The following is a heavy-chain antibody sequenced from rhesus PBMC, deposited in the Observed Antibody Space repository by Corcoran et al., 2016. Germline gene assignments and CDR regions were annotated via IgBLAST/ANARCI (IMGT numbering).Heavy chain of an antibody. CDR3: ARGLVWDGCHY. CDR1: GGSISTVS. D-gene: IGHD1-44*01. Sequence: QLQLQESGPGLVKPSETLSLTCAGFGGSISTVSWSWTRQAPGKGLEWIGRIFGGSGSTAYNPSLKSRVTISTDMSRNQFSLKLTSVTAADTAVYYCARGLVWDGCHYWGQGVLVTVSS. CDR2: IFGGSGST. J-gene: IGHJ4*01. V-gene: IGHV4-173*01.